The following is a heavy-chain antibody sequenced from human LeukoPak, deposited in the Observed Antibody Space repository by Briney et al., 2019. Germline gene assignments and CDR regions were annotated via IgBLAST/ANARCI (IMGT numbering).Heavy chain of an antibody. J-gene: IGHJ5*02. V-gene: IGHV4-31*03. CDR3: ARGYCSGGSCYWFDP. CDR1: GGSISSGGYY. D-gene: IGHD2-15*01. CDR2: IYYSGST. Sequence: SQTLSLTCTVSGGSISSGGYYWSWIRQHPGKGLEWIGYIYYSGSTYYNPSLKSRVTISVDTSKNQFSLKLSSVTAADTAVYYCARGYCSGGSCYWFDPWGQGTLVTVSS.